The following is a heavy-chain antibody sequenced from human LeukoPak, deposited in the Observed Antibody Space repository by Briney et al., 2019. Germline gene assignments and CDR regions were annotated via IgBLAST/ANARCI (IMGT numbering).Heavy chain of an antibody. J-gene: IGHJ4*02. V-gene: IGHV3-13*01. Sequence: GGSLRLSCAASGFTFTNYDMRWVRQATGKGLEWVSGIDTAGDTYYPGSVKGRFTISRENAKNSMYLQMNSLRAGDTAVYYCVRLSPYDSSGYYYDYWGQGTLVTVSS. CDR1: GFTFTNYD. CDR2: IDTAGDT. D-gene: IGHD3-22*01. CDR3: VRLSPYDSSGYYYDY.